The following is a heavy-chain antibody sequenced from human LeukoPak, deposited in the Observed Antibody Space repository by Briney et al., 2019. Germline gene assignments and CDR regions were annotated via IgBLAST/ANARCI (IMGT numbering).Heavy chain of an antibody. CDR1: GFTFSSYE. V-gene: IGHV3-15*01. D-gene: IGHD3-9*01. Sequence: GGSLRLSCAASGFTFSSYEMNWVRQAPGKGLEWVGRIKSKTDGRTTDYAAPVKGRFTISRDESKNMLYLQMNSLKTEDTAVYYCTTAFLTGYDAFDIWGQGTMVTVSS. CDR3: TTAFLTGYDAFDI. J-gene: IGHJ3*02. CDR2: IKSKTDGRTT.